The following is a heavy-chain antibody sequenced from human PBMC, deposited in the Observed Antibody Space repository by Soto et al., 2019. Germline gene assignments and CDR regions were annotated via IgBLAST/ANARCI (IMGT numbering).Heavy chain of an antibody. CDR1: GYTFTSYA. V-gene: IGHV1-3*01. Sequence: ASVKVSCKASGYTFTSYAIHWVRQAPGQRLEWMGWINPINGIAKYAQKFQGRVTITADKSTSTAYMELSSLRSEDTAVYYCARERGVGAVAGKAYYYYYGMDVWGQGTTVTVSS. CDR2: INPINGIA. D-gene: IGHD6-19*01. J-gene: IGHJ6*02. CDR3: ARERGVGAVAGKAYYYYYGMDV.